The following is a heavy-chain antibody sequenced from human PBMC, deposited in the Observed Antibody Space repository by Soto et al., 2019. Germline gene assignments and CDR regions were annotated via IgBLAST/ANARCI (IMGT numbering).Heavy chain of an antibody. CDR1: GGSISNYY. CDR3: VRVGAVAANGGYFDY. J-gene: IGHJ4*02. CDR2: IHGSGTT. D-gene: IGHD6-19*01. V-gene: IGHV4-4*07. Sequence: QVQLQESGPGLVNPSETLSLTCNVSGGSISNYYWTWIRQPVGKGLEWIGRIHGSGTTAYSPFLMRRVTMSVGTSKNQLSLEVPSVTAADTAVYYCVRVGAVAANGGYFDYWGQGTLVTVSA.